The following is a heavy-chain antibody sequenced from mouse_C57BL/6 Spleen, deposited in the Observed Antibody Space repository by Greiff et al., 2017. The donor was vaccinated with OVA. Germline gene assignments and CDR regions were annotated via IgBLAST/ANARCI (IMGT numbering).Heavy chain of an antibody. V-gene: IGHV5-4*01. Sequence: EVKLMESGGGLVKPGGSLKLSCAASGFTFSSYAMSWVRQTPEKRLEWVATISDGGSYTYYPDNVKGRFTISRDNAKNNLYLQMSHLKSEDTAMYYCARDEEHYGSSGFAYWGQGTLVTVSA. CDR1: GFTFSSYA. J-gene: IGHJ3*01. D-gene: IGHD1-1*01. CDR3: ARDEEHYGSSGFAY. CDR2: ISDGGSYT.